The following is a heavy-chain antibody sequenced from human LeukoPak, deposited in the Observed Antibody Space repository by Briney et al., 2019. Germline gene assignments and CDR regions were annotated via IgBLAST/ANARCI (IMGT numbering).Heavy chain of an antibody. CDR2: ISYDGSNK. CDR1: GFTFSSNA. V-gene: IGHV3-30-3*01. CDR3: ARGAPYYDFWSGYFWDY. Sequence: GGSLRLSCAASGFTFSSNAMHWVRQAPGKGLEWVAVISYDGSNKYYADSVKGRFTISRDNSKNTLYLQMNSLRAEDTAVYYCARGAPYYDFWSGYFWDYWGQGTLVTVSS. D-gene: IGHD3-3*01. J-gene: IGHJ4*02.